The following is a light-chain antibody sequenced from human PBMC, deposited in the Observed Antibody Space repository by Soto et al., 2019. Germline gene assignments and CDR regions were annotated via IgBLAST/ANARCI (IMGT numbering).Light chain of an antibody. J-gene: IGKJ1*01. CDR2: GAS. V-gene: IGKV3-15*01. Sequence: EIVMTQSPASLSVPPGERATLSCRASQSVSSNFAWYLQKPGQAPRLLIYGASTRATAVPARFTASGSGTEFTLTISSLQSDDFGVYYCRQYDTWPRTFGQGTKVEIK. CDR1: QSVSSN. CDR3: RQYDTWPRT.